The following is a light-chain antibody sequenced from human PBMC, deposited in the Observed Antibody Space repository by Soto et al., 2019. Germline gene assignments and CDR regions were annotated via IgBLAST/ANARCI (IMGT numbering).Light chain of an antibody. CDR2: DVS. CDR1: QSVSNY. J-gene: IGKJ1*01. CDR3: QQRSNWPWT. V-gene: IGKV3-11*01. Sequence: EIVLTQSPDTLSLSPGERATLSCRASQSVSNYLMWYQQKPGQAPRLLIYDVSKRATGIPARLSGSGSGTDFTLTISSLEPEDFAVYYGQQRSNWPWTFGQGTKVEIK.